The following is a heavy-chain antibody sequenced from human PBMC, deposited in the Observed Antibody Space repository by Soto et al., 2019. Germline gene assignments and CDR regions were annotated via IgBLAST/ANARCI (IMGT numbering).Heavy chain of an antibody. J-gene: IGHJ4*02. CDR2: IIPILGIA. V-gene: IGHV1-69*02. CDR3: ASDGGTMVRGYGY. CDR1: GGTFSSYT. D-gene: IGHD3-10*01. Sequence: QVQLVQSGAGVKKPGSSVKVSCKASGGTFSSYTIIWVRQAPGQGLEWMGRIIPILGIANYAHQFQGRVTITAGKSTSTAYMELSSLRSEDTAVYYCASDGGTMVRGYGYWGQGTLVTVSS.